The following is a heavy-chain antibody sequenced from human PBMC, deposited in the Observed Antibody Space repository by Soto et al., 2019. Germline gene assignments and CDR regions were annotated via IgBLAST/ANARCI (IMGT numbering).Heavy chain of an antibody. J-gene: IGHJ6*03. V-gene: IGHV1-18*01. Sequence: ASVKVSCKASGYTFTSYGISWVRQAPGQGLEWMGWISAYNGNTNYAQKLQGRVTMTTDTSTSTAYMELRSLRSDDTAVYYCARESTMVRGADYYYYMDVWGKGPTVTVSS. CDR3: ARESTMVRGADYYYYMDV. D-gene: IGHD3-10*01. CDR1: GYTFTSYG. CDR2: ISAYNGNT.